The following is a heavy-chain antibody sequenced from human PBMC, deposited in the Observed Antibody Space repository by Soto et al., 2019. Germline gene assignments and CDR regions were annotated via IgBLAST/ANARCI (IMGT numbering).Heavy chain of an antibody. Sequence: QVQLVQSGAEVKKPGASVKVSCKASGYTFTSYGISWVRQAPGQGLEWMGWISAYNGNTNYAHKLPGRVTMTTDTSTSTAYMGLRSLRSDDTAVYYCASQVEKARTDPFDYWGQGTLVTVSS. D-gene: IGHD1-1*01. J-gene: IGHJ4*02. CDR1: GYTFTSYG. V-gene: IGHV1-18*01. CDR3: ASQVEKARTDPFDY. CDR2: ISAYNGNT.